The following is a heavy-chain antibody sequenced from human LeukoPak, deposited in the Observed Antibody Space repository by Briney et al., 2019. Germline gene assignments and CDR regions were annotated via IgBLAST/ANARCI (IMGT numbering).Heavy chain of an antibody. CDR3: ARDGVVAGTKRGDY. Sequence: GGSLGLSCAASGFTVSSNYMSWVRQPPGKGLEWVSVIYSGGSTYYADSVKGRFTISRDNSKNTLYLQMNSLRAEDTAVYYCARDGVVAGTKRGDYWGQGTLVTVSS. V-gene: IGHV3-66*01. CDR2: IYSGGST. D-gene: IGHD6-19*01. J-gene: IGHJ4*02. CDR1: GFTVSSNY.